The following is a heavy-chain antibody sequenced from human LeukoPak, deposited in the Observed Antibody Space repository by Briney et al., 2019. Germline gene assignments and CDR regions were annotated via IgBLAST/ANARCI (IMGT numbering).Heavy chain of an antibody. CDR2: ISGSGGST. CDR3: AKSLFGVVIIGDAFDI. D-gene: IGHD3-3*01. J-gene: IGHJ3*02. CDR1: GFTFSSYA. V-gene: IGHV3-23*01. Sequence: GGSLRRSCAASGFTFSSYAMSWVRQAPGKGLEWVSAISGSGGSTYYADSVKGRFTISRDNSKNTLYLQMNSLRAEDTAVYYCAKSLFGVVIIGDAFDIWGQGTMVTVSS.